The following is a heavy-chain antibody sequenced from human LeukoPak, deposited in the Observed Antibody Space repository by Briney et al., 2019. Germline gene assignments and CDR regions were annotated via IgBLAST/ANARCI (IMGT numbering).Heavy chain of an antibody. V-gene: IGHV3-30-3*01. CDR1: GFTFSYYS. CDR3: ARQGDTASWYFDY. CDR2: ISYDGNNK. Sequence: QPGGSLRLSCAASGFTFSYYSMHWVRQAPGKGLEGVAVISYDGNNKDYADSVKGQVTISRDNSKSTQYLQMDSLRPGDTAVYYCARQGDTASWYFDYWGQGTLVTVSS. D-gene: IGHD2-21*02. J-gene: IGHJ4*02.